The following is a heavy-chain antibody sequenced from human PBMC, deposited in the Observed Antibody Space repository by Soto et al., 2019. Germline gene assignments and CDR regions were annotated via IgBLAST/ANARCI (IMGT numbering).Heavy chain of an antibody. J-gene: IGHJ3*02. CDR3: ARVHSGAVPAANDAFDI. D-gene: IGHD2-2*01. CDR2: INPNSGGT. CDR1: GYTFTGYY. V-gene: IGHV1-2*04. Sequence: QVQLVQSGAEVKKPGASVKVSCKASGYTFTGYYMHWVRQAPGQGLEWMGWINPNSGGTNYAQKFQGWVTMTRDTSISTAYMELSRLRSDDTAVYYCARVHSGAVPAANDAFDIWGQGTMVTVSS.